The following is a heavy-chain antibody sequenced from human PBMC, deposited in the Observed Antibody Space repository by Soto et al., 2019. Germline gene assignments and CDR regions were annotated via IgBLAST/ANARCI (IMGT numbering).Heavy chain of an antibody. CDR2: IIPIFGTA. V-gene: IGHV1-69*06. Sequence: QVQLVQSGAEVKKPGSSVKVSCKASGGTFSSYAISWVRQAPGQGLEWMGGIIPIFGTANYAQKFQGRVTITADKSTSTAYMELSSLRAEDTAVYYWARASIAVAGTGYYYYYYGMDDGGQGTTVTVSS. CDR3: ARASIAVAGTGYYYYYYGMDD. CDR1: GGTFSSYA. J-gene: IGHJ6*02. D-gene: IGHD6-19*01.